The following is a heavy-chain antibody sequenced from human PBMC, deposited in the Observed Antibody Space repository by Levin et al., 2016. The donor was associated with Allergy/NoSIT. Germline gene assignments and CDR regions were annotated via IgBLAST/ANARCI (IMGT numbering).Heavy chain of an antibody. CDR2: ISAYNGNT. J-gene: IGHJ5*02. CDR1: GYTFTSYG. Sequence: ASVKVSCKASGYTFTSYGISWVRQAPGQGLEWMGWISAYNGNTNYAQKLQGRVTMTTDTSTSTAYMELRSLRSDDTAVYYCARARRVYSGSYRPPNDWFDPWGQGTLVTVSS. V-gene: IGHV1-18*04. D-gene: IGHD1-26*01. CDR3: ARARRVYSGSYRPPNDWFDP.